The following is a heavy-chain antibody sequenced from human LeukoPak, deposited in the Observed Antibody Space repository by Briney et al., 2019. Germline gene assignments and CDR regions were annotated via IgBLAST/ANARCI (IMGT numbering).Heavy chain of an antibody. V-gene: IGHV3-30-3*01. J-gene: IGHJ4*02. Sequence: GRSLRLSCAASGFTFSSYAMHWVRQAPGKGLEWVAVISYDGSNKYYADSVKGRFTISRDNSKNTLHLQMNSLRAEDTAVYYCAKDRSGVIIGLPDYWGQGTLVTVSS. CDR1: GFTFSSYA. CDR2: ISYDGSNK. D-gene: IGHD3-10*01. CDR3: AKDRSGVIIGLPDY.